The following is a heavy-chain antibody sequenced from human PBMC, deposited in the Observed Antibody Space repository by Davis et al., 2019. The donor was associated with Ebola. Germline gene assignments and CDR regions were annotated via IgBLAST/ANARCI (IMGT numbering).Heavy chain of an antibody. CDR1: GYTFTSYG. Sequence: AASVKVSCKASGYTFTSYGISWVRQAPGQGLEWMGWISAYNGNTNYAQKLQGRVTMTTDTSTSTAYMELRSLRSDDTAVYYCARVAVTIFGVVIVSWFDPWGQGTLVTVSS. J-gene: IGHJ5*02. CDR3: ARVAVTIFGVVIVSWFDP. D-gene: IGHD3-3*01. V-gene: IGHV1-18*01. CDR2: ISAYNGNT.